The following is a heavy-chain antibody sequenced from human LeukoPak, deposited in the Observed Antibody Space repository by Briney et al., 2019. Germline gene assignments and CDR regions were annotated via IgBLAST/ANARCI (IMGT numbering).Heavy chain of an antibody. Sequence: PGRSLSLSCAVSGFTYSSYEMNWVRQAPGKGLEWVYYITSSGSTINYAESLKGRFTISRDNAKSTLYLQMNSLRSEDTAVYYCAELGITRIGGDWGKGTTVTISS. CDR3: AELGITRIGGD. V-gene: IGHV3-48*03. CDR2: ITSSGSTI. D-gene: IGHD3-10*02. CDR1: GFTYSSYE. J-gene: IGHJ6*04.